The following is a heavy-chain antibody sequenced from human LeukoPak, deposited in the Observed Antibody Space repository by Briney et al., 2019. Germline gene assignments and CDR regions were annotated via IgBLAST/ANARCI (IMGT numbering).Heavy chain of an antibody. CDR2: VYPGDSDT. D-gene: IGHD3-10*01. CDR1: GYIFTKFW. CDR3: ARGDYYGSGSYLDY. V-gene: IGHV5-51*01. Sequence: GESLKISCQGSGYIFTKFWIGWVRQLPGKGLEWMGVVYPGDSDTRYSPSFQGQVTISADKSISTAYLQWSSLKASDTAMYYCARGDYYGSGSYLDYWGQGTLVTVSS. J-gene: IGHJ4*02.